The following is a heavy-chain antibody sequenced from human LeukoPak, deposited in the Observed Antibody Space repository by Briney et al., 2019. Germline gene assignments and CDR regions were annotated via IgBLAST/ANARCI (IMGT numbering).Heavy chain of an antibody. V-gene: IGHV4-34*01. Sequence: PSETLSLTCAVYGGSFSGYYWSWLRQPPGKGLEWIGEINHSGSTNYNPSLKSRVTISVDTSKNQFSLKLSSVTAADTAVYYCARVGVTTNFDYWGQGTLVTVSS. CDR3: ARVGVTTNFDY. D-gene: IGHD4-17*01. J-gene: IGHJ4*02. CDR2: INHSGST. CDR1: GGSFSGYY.